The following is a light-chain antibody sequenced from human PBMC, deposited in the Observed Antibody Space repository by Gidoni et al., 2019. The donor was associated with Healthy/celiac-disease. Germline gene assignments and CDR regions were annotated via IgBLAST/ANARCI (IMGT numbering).Light chain of an antibody. CDR1: QSISSY. CDR3: QQSYSTPRT. Sequence: DIQMTQSPSSLSASVGDRVTITCRASQSISSYLNWYQQKPGKAPKLLIYAASSLPSGVPSRFSGSESGTDFTLPISSLQPEDFATYYCQQSYSTPRTFGQGPKVDIK. J-gene: IGKJ1*01. CDR2: AAS. V-gene: IGKV1-39*01.